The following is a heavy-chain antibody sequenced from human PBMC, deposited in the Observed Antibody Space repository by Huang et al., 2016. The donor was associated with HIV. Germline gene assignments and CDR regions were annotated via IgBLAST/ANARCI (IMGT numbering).Heavy chain of an antibody. Sequence: EVQLVESGGGLAQPGGCLRLSCVASGYTFSTYSMNWVRQAPGKGLEWVSYISKTSGATSYAESVKGRFTVSRDNVKNSLYLQMNRLRVEDTAMYYCVRDSSSGLQLRYWGQGALVIVS. CDR1: GYTFSTYS. CDR3: VRDSSSGLQLRY. CDR2: ISKTSGAT. V-gene: IGHV3-48*01. J-gene: IGHJ4*02. D-gene: IGHD3-22*01.